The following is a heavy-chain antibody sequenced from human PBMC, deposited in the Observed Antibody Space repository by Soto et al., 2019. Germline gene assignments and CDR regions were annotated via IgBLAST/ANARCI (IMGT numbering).Heavy chain of an antibody. J-gene: IGHJ4*02. CDR2: INPSGGST. D-gene: IGHD3-16*01. V-gene: IGHV1-46*01. CDR1: GYTFTSYY. Sequence: QVQLVQSGAEVKKPGASGKVSCKASGYTFTSYYMHWVRQAPGQGLEWMGIINPSGGSTSYAQKFQCGVTITRDTSTSTGYMERSSLRSEDTAVYYCARGPGTSHGSWGRYWGQGTLVTVSS. CDR3: ARGPGTSHGSWGRY.